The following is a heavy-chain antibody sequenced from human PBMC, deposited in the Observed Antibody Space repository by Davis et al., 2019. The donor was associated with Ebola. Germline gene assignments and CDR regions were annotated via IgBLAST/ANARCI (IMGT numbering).Heavy chain of an antibody. CDR3: ARDRWNPGPRNWFDP. V-gene: IGHV4-59*12. D-gene: IGHD1-1*01. Sequence: PSETLSLTCTVPGGSISSYYWSWIRQPPGKGLEWIGYIYYSGRTNYNPSLKRRVTISVDTSKNQFSLKLSSVTAADTAVYYCARDRWNPGPRNWFDPWGQGTLVTVSS. CDR2: IYYSGRT. J-gene: IGHJ5*02. CDR1: GGSISSYY.